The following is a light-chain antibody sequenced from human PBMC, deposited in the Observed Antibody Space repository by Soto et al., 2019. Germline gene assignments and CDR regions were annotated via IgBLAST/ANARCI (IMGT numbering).Light chain of an antibody. CDR3: LQDYDYPLI. CDR2: ATS. J-gene: IGKJ4*01. Sequence: AIQMTQSPSSLSASVGDRVTITCRASQGIRNDLGWYQQKPGKAPKLLIYATSTLQSGVPSRFSGSGSGTDFTLTICSLQPEDFATYYCLQDYDYPLIFGGGTKVDIK. CDR1: QGIRND. V-gene: IGKV1-6*01.